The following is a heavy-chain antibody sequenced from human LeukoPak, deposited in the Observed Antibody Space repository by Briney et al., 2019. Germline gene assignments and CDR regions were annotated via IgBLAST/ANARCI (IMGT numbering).Heavy chain of an antibody. CDR1: GGTFSSYA. V-gene: IGHV1-69*06. CDR2: IIPIFGTA. J-gene: IGHJ3*01. CDR3: AKDKFNAFDV. Sequence: SVKVSCKASGGTFSSYAISWVRQAPGQGLEWMGGIIPIFGTANYAQKFQGRVTITADKSTSTAYMELSSLRSEDMAVYYCAKDKFNAFDVWGQGTMVTVSS.